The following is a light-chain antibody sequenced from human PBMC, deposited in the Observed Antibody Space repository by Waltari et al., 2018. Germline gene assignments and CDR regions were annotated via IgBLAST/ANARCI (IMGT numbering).Light chain of an antibody. CDR3: QKYVSLPAT. J-gene: IGKJ1*01. V-gene: IGKV3-20*01. Sequence: VLTQSPGTLSLSPGERATLSCRASQSVGKYLAWYQQKPGQAPRLLIYDTSTWATGIPDRFSGSGSGTDFSLTISRLEPEDFAVYYCQKYVSLPATFGQGTKVQAK. CDR2: DTS. CDR1: QSVGKY.